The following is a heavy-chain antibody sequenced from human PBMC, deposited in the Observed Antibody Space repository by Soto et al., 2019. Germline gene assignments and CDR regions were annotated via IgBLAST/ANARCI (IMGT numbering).Heavy chain of an antibody. D-gene: IGHD6-6*01. J-gene: IGHJ5*02. CDR2: IWYDGSNK. CDR3: ARDRVSANWFDP. Sequence: GGSLRLSCAASGFTFSSYGMHWVRQAPGKGLEWVAVIWYDGSNKYYADSVKGRFTISRDNSKNTLYLQMNSLRAEDTAVYYCARDRVSANWFDPWGQGTLVTVSS. V-gene: IGHV3-33*01. CDR1: GFTFSSYG.